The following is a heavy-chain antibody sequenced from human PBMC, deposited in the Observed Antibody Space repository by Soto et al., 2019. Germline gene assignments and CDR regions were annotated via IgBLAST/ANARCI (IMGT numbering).Heavy chain of an antibody. J-gene: IGHJ3*02. CDR2: IKSKTDGGTT. CDR3: TTPRLVLDVFGPWPVYDSSGYYVISDI. Sequence: GGSLRLSCAASGFTFSNAWMNWVRQAPGKGLEWVGRIKSKTDGGTTDYAAPVKGRFTISRDDSKNTLYLQMNSLKTEDTAVYYCTTPRLVLDVFGPWPVYDSSGYYVISDIWGQGTMVTVSS. D-gene: IGHD3-22*01. V-gene: IGHV3-15*07. CDR1: GFTFSNAW.